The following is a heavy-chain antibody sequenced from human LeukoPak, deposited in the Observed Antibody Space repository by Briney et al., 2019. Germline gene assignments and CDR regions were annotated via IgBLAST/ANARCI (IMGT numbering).Heavy chain of an antibody. V-gene: IGHV1-69*05. CDR3: AREDRDGPASY. CDR2: IIPIFGTA. Sequence: SVKVSCKASGGTFTSYAISWVRQAPGQGLEWMGGIIPIFGTANYAQKFQGRVTITTDESTSTVYMELNSLRSEDTAVYFCAREDRDGPASYWGQGNLVTVSS. D-gene: IGHD5-24*01. CDR1: GGTFTSYA. J-gene: IGHJ4*02.